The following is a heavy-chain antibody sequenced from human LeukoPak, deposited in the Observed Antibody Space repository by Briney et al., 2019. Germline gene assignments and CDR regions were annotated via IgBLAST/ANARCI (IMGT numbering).Heavy chain of an antibody. J-gene: IGHJ4*02. CDR1: GYTLTELS. CDR3: ATVVGLPAYYYGSGSYSSLGY. Sequence: GASVKVSCKVSGYTLTELSMHWVRQAPGKGLEWMGGFDPEDGETIYAQKFQGRVTMTEDTSTDTAYMELSSLRSEDTAVYYCATVVGLPAYYYGSGSYSSLGYWGQGTLVTVSS. CDR2: FDPEDGET. D-gene: IGHD3-10*01. V-gene: IGHV1-24*01.